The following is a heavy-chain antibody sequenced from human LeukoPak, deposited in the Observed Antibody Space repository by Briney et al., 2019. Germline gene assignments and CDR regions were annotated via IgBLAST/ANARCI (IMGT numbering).Heavy chain of an antibody. D-gene: IGHD6-19*01. CDR2: IYYSGST. V-gene: IGHV4-59*08. CDR3: ASTRQWLVNAFDI. Sequence: PSETLSLTCTVSGGSISSYYWSWIRQPPGKGLEWIGCIYYSGSTNYNPSLKSRVTISVDTSKNQFSLKLSSVTAADTAVYYCASTRQWLVNAFDIWGQGTMVTVSS. J-gene: IGHJ3*02. CDR1: GGSISSYY.